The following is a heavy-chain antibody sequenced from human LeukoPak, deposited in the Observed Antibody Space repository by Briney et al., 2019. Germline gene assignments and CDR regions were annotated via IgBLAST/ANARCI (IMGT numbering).Heavy chain of an antibody. CDR2: IYHSGST. CDR3: ARYYYDSSGSIDY. J-gene: IGHJ4*02. Sequence: PSETLSLTCAVSGGSISSTNWWNWVRQPPGKGLEWIGEIYHSGSTNYNSSLKSRVTISVDKSKNQVSLKLSSVTAADTAMYYCARYYYDSSGSIDYWSQGTLVTVSS. V-gene: IGHV4-4*02. D-gene: IGHD3-22*01. CDR1: GGSISSTNW.